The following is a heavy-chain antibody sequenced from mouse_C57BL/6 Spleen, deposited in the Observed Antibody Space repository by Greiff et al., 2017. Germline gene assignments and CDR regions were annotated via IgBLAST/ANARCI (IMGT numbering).Heavy chain of an antibody. V-gene: IGHV1-15*01. J-gene: IGHJ2*01. Sequence: VKLMESGAELVRPGASVTLSCKASGYTFTDYEMHWVKQRPVHGLEWIGAIDPETGGTAYNQKFKGKAILTADKSSSTAYMERRSLTSEDSAVYYGTRRDYYGSSDFDDWGQGTTLTVSS. CDR2: IDPETGGT. CDR3: TRRDYYGSSDFDD. D-gene: IGHD1-1*01. CDR1: GYTFTDYE.